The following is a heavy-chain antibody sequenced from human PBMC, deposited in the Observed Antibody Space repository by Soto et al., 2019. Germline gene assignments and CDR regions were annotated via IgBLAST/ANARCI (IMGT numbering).Heavy chain of an antibody. Sequence: ASVKVSCKVSGYTLTELSMHWVRQAPGKGLEWMGGFDPEDGETIYAQKFQGRVTMTEDTSTDTAYMELSSLRSEDTAVYYCASMGFSSSWYYYGMDAWGQGTTVTVSS. CDR3: ASMGFSSSWYYYGMDA. CDR1: GYTLTELS. V-gene: IGHV1-24*01. CDR2: FDPEDGET. J-gene: IGHJ6*02. D-gene: IGHD6-13*01.